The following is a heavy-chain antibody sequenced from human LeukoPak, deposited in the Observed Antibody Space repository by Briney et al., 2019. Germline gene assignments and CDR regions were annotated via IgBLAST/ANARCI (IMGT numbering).Heavy chain of an antibody. J-gene: IGHJ6*03. CDR2: ISSSSSTI. CDR3: ARGIRELLYYYYYYMDV. Sequence: GGSLRLSCAASGFTFSSYSMNWVRQAPGKGLEWVSYISSSSSTIYYADSVKGRFTISRDNAKNSLYLQMKTLRSDDTCVFHCARGIRELLYYYYYYMDVWGKGTTVTVSS. CDR1: GFTFSSYS. D-gene: IGHD1-26*01. V-gene: IGHV3-48*01.